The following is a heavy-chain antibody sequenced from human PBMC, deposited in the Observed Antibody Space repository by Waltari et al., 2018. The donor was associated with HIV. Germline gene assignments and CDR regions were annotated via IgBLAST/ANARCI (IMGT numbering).Heavy chain of an antibody. J-gene: IGHJ6*02. CDR1: VGSLSGYD. CDR3: ARGFDGFNFLYYYSGMDV. D-gene: IGHD1-1*01. Sequence: VQLQQGGACLLKPLETLSLTCAVVVGSLSGYDWPWLRQSPGKGLEWIGEVNESGNSNYNPSLKSRVTISVDTSKRQFFLHLRSVRAADTAIYYCARGFDGFNFLYYYSGMDVWGLGTTVTVSS. CDR2: VNESGNS. V-gene: IGHV4-34*02.